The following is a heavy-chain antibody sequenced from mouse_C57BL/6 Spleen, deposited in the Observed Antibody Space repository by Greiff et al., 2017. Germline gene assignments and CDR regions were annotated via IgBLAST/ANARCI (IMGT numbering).Heavy chain of an antibody. V-gene: IGHV1-42*01. D-gene: IGHD1-1*01. CDR3: ARLDYYGSTLDY. Sequence: EVQLQQSGPELVKPGASVKISCKASGYSFTGYYMNWVKQSPDKSLEWIGEINPSTGGTTYNQKFKAKATLTVDKSSSTAYMQLKSLTSEDSAVXDCARLDYYGSTLDYWGQGTTLTVSS. CDR1: GYSFTGYY. CDR2: INPSTGGT. J-gene: IGHJ2*01.